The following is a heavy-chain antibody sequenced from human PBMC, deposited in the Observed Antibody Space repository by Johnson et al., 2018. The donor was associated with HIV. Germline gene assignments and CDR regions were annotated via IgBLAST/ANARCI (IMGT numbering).Heavy chain of an antibody. D-gene: IGHD2-2*01. CDR2: ISYDGSNK. V-gene: IGHV3-30*04. CDR3: ARGGSTSWLGAFDI. CDR1: GFTFSSYA. Sequence: QVQLVESGGGVVQPGRSLRLSCAASGFTFSSYAMHWVRQAPGKGLEWVAVISYDGSNKYYADSVRGRFTISRDNSKNSLYLQMNSLRAEDTALYYCARGGSTSWLGAFDIWGQGTMVTVSS. J-gene: IGHJ3*02.